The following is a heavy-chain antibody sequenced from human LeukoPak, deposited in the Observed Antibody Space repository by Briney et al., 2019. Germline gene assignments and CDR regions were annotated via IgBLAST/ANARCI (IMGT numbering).Heavy chain of an antibody. V-gene: IGHV3-30*02. J-gene: IGHJ3*01. CDR3: ARDFLHLGG. D-gene: IGHD3-16*01. CDR2: IPYDGSDK. CDR1: GFPFSSYG. Sequence: PGGSLRLSCAASGFPFSSYGMHWVRQAPGKGLEWVAFIPYDGSDKFYADSVKGRFTISRDNAKNTLYLQMNSLRAEDTAVYYCARDFLHLGGWGQGTMVTVSS.